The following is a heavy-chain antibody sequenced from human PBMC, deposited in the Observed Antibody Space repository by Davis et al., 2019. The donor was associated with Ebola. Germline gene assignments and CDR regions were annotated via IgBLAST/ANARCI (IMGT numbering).Heavy chain of an antibody. D-gene: IGHD3-10*01. V-gene: IGHV4-31*03. Sequence: SETLSLTCTVSGGSISSGGYYWSWIRQHPGKGLEWIGYIYYSGSTYYNPSLKSRVTISVDTSKNQFSLKLSSVTAADTAVYYCARAMVRGVIGFYYMDVWGKGTTVTVSS. CDR2: IYYSGST. CDR3: ARAMVRGVIGFYYMDV. CDR1: GGSISSGGYY. J-gene: IGHJ6*03.